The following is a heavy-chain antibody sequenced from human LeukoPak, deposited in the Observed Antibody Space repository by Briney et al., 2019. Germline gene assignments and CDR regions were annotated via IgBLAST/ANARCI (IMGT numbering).Heavy chain of an antibody. Sequence: PGRSLRLSCAASGFTFDDYAMHWVRQAPGKGLEWVSGISWNSGSIGYADSVKGRFTISRDNAKNSLYLQMNSLRAEDMALCYCAKDTISTVATGSFDYWGQGTLVTVSS. CDR3: AKDTISTVATGSFDY. CDR2: ISWNSGSI. CDR1: GFTFDDYA. V-gene: IGHV3-9*03. D-gene: IGHD4-17*01. J-gene: IGHJ4*02.